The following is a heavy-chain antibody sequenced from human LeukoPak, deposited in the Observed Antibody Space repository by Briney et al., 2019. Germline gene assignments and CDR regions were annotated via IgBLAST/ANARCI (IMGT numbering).Heavy chain of an antibody. V-gene: IGHV3-9*01. D-gene: IGHD3-3*01. CDR3: AKFGAYDFWSGYYDY. CDR1: GFTFDDYA. J-gene: IGHJ4*02. CDR2: ISWNSGSI. Sequence: SLRLSCAASGFTFDDYAMHWVRQAPGKGLEWVSGISWNSGSIGYADSVKGRFTISRDNSKNTLYLQMNSPRAEDTAVYYCAKFGAYDFWSGYYDYWGQGTLVTVSS.